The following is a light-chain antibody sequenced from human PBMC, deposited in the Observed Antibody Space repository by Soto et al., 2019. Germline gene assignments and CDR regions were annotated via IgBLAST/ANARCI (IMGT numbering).Light chain of an antibody. V-gene: IGLV1-40*01. CDR1: RSNIGAGYD. J-gene: IGLJ1*01. CDR2: GNS. Sequence: QSVLTQPPSVSGAPGQRVTISCTGSRSNIGAGYDVHWYQQLPGTAPKLLIYGNSNRPSGVPDRFSGSQSGASASLAITVLQADDEADYYCQSFDSRLSGSVFGTGTKVTVL. CDR3: QSFDSRLSGSV.